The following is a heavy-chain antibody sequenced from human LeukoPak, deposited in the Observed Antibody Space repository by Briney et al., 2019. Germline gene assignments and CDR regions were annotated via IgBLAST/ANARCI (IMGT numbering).Heavy chain of an antibody. V-gene: IGHV1-2*02. CDR1: GYTFTGYY. CDR2: INPNSGGT. D-gene: IGHD3-3*01. J-gene: IGHJ5*02. CDR3: ARDLYYDFWSGYYSPQGNWFDP. Sequence: ASVKVSCKASGYTFTGYYMHWVRQAPGQGLEWMGWINPNSGGTNYAQKFQGRVTMTRDTSISTAYMELSRLRSDDTAVYYCARDLYYDFWSGYYSPQGNWFDPWGQGTLVTASS.